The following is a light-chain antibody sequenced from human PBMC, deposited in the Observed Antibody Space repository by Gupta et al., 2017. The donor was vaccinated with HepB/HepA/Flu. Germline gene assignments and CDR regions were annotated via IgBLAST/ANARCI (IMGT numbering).Light chain of an antibody. V-gene: IGKV1-39*01. J-gene: IGKJ1*01. CDR2: AAS. CDR3: HQNDSSPPRT. Sequence: DSQMTHSPSSLSASVGDRVTITFRASQRISSYLNWYQQKPGKAPKLLIYAASSWQSGVPSRFSGSGCGKDLHLAISSRQQEDFAAYYSHQNDSSPPRTFGQGTKVEIK. CDR1: QRISSY.